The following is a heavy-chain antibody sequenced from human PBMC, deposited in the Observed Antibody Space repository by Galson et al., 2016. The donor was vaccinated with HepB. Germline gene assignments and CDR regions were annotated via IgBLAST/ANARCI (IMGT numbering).Heavy chain of an antibody. CDR2: IHGGVTT. V-gene: IGHV3-66*01. CDR1: GFTVSYNF. CDR3: AREKGGSTMATHWFDP. D-gene: IGHD4/OR15-4a*01. J-gene: IGHJ5*02. Sequence: SLRLSCAASGFTVSYNFMSWVRQAPGKGLEWVSVIHGGVTTSYYADPVEGRFTISRDTSKNTLYLQMNSLRVEDTAVYYCAREKGGSTMATHWFDPWGQGTLVIVSS.